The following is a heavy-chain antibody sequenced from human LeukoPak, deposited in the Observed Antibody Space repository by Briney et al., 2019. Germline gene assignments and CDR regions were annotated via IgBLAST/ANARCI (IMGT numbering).Heavy chain of an antibody. V-gene: IGHV4-59*08. J-gene: IGHJ6*03. D-gene: IGHD6-19*01. CDR1: GGSISSYY. CDR3: ARGGSGWNYYYYYMDV. Sequence: PSETLSLTCTVSGGSISSYYWSWIRQPPGKGLEWIGYIYYSGSTNYNPSLKSRVTISVDTSKNQFSLKLSSVTAADTAVYYCARGGSGWNYYYYYMDVWGKGTTVTTSS. CDR2: IYYSGST.